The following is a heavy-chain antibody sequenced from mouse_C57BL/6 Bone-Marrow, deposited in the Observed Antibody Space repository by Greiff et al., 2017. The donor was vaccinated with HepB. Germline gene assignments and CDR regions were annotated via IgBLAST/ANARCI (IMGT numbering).Heavy chain of an antibody. CDR3: ARGDYGSSYLAMDY. CDR1: GYTFTSYG. V-gene: IGHV1-81*01. CDR2: IYPRSGNT. D-gene: IGHD1-1*01. Sequence: QVQLQQSGAELARPGASVKLSCKASGYTFTSYGISWVKQRTGQGLEWIGEIYPRSGNTYYYEKFKGKATLTADKSSSTAYMELRSLTSEDSAVYFRARGDYGSSYLAMDYWGQGTSVTVSS. J-gene: IGHJ4*01.